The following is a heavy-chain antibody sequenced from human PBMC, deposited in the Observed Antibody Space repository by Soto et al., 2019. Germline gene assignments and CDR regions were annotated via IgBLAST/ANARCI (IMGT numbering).Heavy chain of an antibody. D-gene: IGHD5-18*01. J-gene: IGHJ5*02. CDR3: ARDREIQLWFTNPTFDWFDP. Sequence: QVQLVQSGAEEKKPGASVKVSCKASGYTFTSYAMHWVRQAPGQRLEWMGWINAGNGNTKYSQKFQGRVTITRDTSARTAYMELSSLRSEDTAVYYCARDREIQLWFTNPTFDWFDPWGQGTLVTVSS. V-gene: IGHV1-3*05. CDR2: INAGNGNT. CDR1: GYTFTSYA.